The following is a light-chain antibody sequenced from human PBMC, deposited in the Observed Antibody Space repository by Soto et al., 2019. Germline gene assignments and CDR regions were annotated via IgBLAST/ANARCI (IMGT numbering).Light chain of an antibody. V-gene: IGKV1-9*01. Sequence: DIQLTQSPSSLSASVGDRVTITCRASQGIGSYLAWYHQRPGKAPKLLIYAASTLQSGVPSRFSGSRSGTEFTLTISSLQPEDFATYYCQQLNSYPRTFGQGTKVEIK. J-gene: IGKJ1*01. CDR2: AAS. CDR1: QGIGSY. CDR3: QQLNSYPRT.